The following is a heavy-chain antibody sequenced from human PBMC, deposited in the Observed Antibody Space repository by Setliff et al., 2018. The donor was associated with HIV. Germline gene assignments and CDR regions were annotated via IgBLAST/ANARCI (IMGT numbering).Heavy chain of an antibody. D-gene: IGHD3-16*01. J-gene: IGHJ4*02. CDR1: GFTFSRYS. CDR3: VRGPQFTPH. Sequence: GGSLRLSCAASGFTFSRYSMNWVRQAPGKGLEWVSYIRSSSSSIYHADSVKGRFTISRYNAKNTLYLQMNRLRADATAVYYCVRGPQFTPHWGQGTLVTVSS. V-gene: IGHV3-48*04. CDR2: IRSSSSSI.